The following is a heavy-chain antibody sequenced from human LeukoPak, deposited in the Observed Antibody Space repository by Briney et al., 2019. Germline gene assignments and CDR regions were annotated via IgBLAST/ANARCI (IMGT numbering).Heavy chain of an antibody. CDR1: GFTFSSYA. D-gene: IGHD3-16*02. Sequence: PGGCLRLSCAASGFTFSSYAMSWVRQAPGKGLEWVSAISGSGGSTYYADSVKGRFTISKDNSKNTLYLQMNSLRAEDTAVYYCAKAVDVWGSYRPYYFDYWGQGTLVTVSS. CDR2: ISGSGGST. V-gene: IGHV3-23*01. CDR3: AKAVDVWGSYRPYYFDY. J-gene: IGHJ4*02.